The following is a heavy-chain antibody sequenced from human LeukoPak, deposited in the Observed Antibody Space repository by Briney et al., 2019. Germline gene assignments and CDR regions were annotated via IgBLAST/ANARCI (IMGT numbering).Heavy chain of an antibody. CDR3: ARDHRTMVRGVITY. CDR1: GYTFTCYY. V-gene: IGHV1-2*02. CDR2: INPNSGGT. Sequence: GASVKVSCKASGYTFTCYYMHWVRQAPGQGLEWMGWINPNSGGTNYAQKFQGRVTMTRDTSISTAYMELSRLRSDDTAVYYCARDHRTMVRGVITYWGQGTLVTVSS. D-gene: IGHD3-10*01. J-gene: IGHJ4*02.